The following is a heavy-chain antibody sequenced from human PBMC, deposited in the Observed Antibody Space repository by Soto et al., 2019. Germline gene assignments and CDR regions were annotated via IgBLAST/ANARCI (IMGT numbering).Heavy chain of an antibody. CDR2: ISDSGSTM. D-gene: IGHD4-17*01. V-gene: IGHV3-48*03. Sequence: EVILVESGGGLARPGGSLRLSCATSGFSVSSFEMIWVRQAPGKGLEWISYISDSGSTMYYADSVKGRFTISRDNAKNSLYLQMSSLRVEDTALYYCARSTVTSDWGQGTQVTVSS. CDR3: ARSTVTSD. J-gene: IGHJ4*02. CDR1: GFSVSSFE.